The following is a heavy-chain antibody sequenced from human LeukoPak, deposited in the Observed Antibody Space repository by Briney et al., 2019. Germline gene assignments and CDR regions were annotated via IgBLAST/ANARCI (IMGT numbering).Heavy chain of an antibody. Sequence: KPSETLSLNCAVSGYSISSGYYWGWIRQPPGKGLEWIGSIYHSGSTYYNPSLKSRVTISVDTSKNQLSLKLSSVTAADTAVYYCARHKEFAFDYWGQGTLVTVSS. CDR3: ARHKEFAFDY. J-gene: IGHJ4*02. V-gene: IGHV4-38-2*01. CDR1: GYSISSGYY. CDR2: IYHSGST.